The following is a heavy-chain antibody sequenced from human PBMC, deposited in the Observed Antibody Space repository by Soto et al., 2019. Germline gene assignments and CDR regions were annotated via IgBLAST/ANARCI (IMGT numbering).Heavy chain of an antibody. CDR3: ARAVGHWFDP. J-gene: IGHJ5*02. D-gene: IGHD1-26*01. V-gene: IGHV1-18*01. Sequence: ASVKVSCKASGYTFTSYGISWVRQAPGQGLEWMGWISAYNGNTNYAQKHQGRVTMTTDTSTSTVYMELRSLRSVDTAVYYCARAVGHWFDPWGQGTLVTVSS. CDR1: GYTFTSYG. CDR2: ISAYNGNT.